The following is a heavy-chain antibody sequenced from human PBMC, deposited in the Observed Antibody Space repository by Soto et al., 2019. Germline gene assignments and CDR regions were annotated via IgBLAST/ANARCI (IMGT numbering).Heavy chain of an antibody. Sequence: QVQLVQSGAEVKKPGSSVKVSCKASGGTFSSYTISWVRQAPGQGHEWMGSIIPILGIANYAQKFQGRVSLHWDQSTSTAYRELSSLRSEDTAVYYCERGAIYGSGPRYYMDVWCKGATDTVS. CDR1: GGTFSSYT. CDR3: ERGAIYGSGPRYYMDV. CDR2: IIPILGIA. V-gene: IGHV1-69*02. J-gene: IGHJ6*03. D-gene: IGHD3-10*01.